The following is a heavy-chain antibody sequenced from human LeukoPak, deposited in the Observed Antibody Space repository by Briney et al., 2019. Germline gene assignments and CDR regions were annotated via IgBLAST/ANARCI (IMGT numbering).Heavy chain of an antibody. D-gene: IGHD6-19*01. CDR1: GDSVSSNSAA. J-gene: IGHJ6*02. CDR3: ARHGYSSGRYSDYYYGMDV. CDR2: TYYRSKWYN. V-gene: IGHV6-1*01. Sequence: SQTLSLTCAISGDSVSSNSAAGNWIRQSPSRGLEWLGRTYYRSKWYNDYAVSVKSRITINPDTSKNQFSLQPNSVTPEDTAVYYCARHGYSSGRYSDYYYGMDVWGQGTTVTVSS.